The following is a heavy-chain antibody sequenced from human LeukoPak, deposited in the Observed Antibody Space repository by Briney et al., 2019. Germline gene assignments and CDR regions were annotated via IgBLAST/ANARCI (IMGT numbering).Heavy chain of an antibody. CDR2: ISAYNGNT. D-gene: IGHD2-2*01. V-gene: IGHV1-18*01. CDR1: GYTLTSYG. CDR3: ARDRYCSSTSCYYDY. J-gene: IGHJ4*02. Sequence: GASVKVSCKASGYTLTSYGISWVRQAPGQGLEWMGWISAYNGNTNYAQKLQGRVTMTTDTSTSTAYMELRSLRSDDTAVYYCARDRYCSSTSCYYDYWGQGTLVTVSS.